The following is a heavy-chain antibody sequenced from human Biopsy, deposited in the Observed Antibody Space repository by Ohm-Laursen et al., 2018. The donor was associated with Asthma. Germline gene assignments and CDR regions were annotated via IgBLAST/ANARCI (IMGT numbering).Heavy chain of an antibody. Sequence: ESSVKVSYNISGYSLTDLSMHWVRQAPGQGLEWMGGHDHEEGGTVNARRFQGRVTMTEDTSTDTAYMELSSLSSDDTAVYYCASDFPKDYVRYNFQFWGQGTLVTVSS. V-gene: IGHV1-24*01. CDR1: GYSLTDLS. J-gene: IGHJ4*02. CDR3: ASDFPKDYVRYNFQF. D-gene: IGHD4-17*01. CDR2: HDHEEGGT.